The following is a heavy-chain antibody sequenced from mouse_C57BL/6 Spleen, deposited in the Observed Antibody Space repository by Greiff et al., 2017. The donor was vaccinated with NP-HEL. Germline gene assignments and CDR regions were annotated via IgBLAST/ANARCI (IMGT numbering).Heavy chain of an antibody. CDR1: GFSFNTYA. D-gene: IGHD2-4*01. Sequence: EVQRVESGGGLVQPKGSLKLSCAASGFSFNTYAMNWVRQAPGKGLEWVARIRSKSNNYATYYADSVKDRFTISRDDSESMLYLQMNNLKTEDTAMYYCVRQGPIYYDYGFAYWGQGTLVTVSA. J-gene: IGHJ3*01. CDR3: VRQGPIYYDYGFAY. CDR2: IRSKSNNYAT. V-gene: IGHV10-1*01.